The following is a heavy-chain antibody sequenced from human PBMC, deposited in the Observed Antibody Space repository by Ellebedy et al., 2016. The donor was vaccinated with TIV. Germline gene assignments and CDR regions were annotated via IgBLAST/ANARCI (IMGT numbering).Heavy chain of an antibody. Sequence: GESLKISCTASGFTFGDYAMSWFRQAPGKGLEWVGFIRSRAYGGTTEYAASVKGRFTIPRDDSKSIAYLQMNSLKTEDTAVYYCTRFETSGYTQLDFDYWGQGTLVTVSS. V-gene: IGHV3-49*03. D-gene: IGHD3-22*01. CDR1: GFTFGDYA. CDR3: TRFETSGYTQLDFDY. J-gene: IGHJ4*02. CDR2: IRSRAYGGTT.